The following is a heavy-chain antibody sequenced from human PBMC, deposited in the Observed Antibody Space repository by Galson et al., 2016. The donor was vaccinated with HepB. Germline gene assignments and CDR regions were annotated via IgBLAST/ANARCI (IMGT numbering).Heavy chain of an antibody. V-gene: IGHV3-15*01. CDR1: GFTLRNAW. J-gene: IGHJ4*02. CDR3: TTSSTRGYTYGPSAY. CDR2: MKSYTDGGTT. D-gene: IGHD5-18*01. Sequence: SLRLSCAASGFTLRNAWMNWVRQVPGKGLEWVGRMKSYTDGGTTEYAAPMKGRFTFSRDESNNRLYLQMNSLKTEDTAVYYCTTSSTRGYTYGPSAYWGRGTLVAVSS.